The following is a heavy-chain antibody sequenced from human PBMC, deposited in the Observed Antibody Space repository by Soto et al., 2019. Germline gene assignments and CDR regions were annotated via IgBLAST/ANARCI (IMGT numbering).Heavy chain of an antibody. CDR1: GFTFSDYA. D-gene: IGHD1-26*01. CDR3: ARKGGSFYGPFDY. J-gene: IGHJ4*02. Sequence: GGSLRLSCAASGFTFSDYAMSWVRQAPGKGLEWVSTIRGTDGTTYYADSVKGRFTISRDNSKNTLYLQMNSLRAEDAAIYYCARKGGSFYGPFDYWGQGTLVTVSS. CDR2: IRGTDGTT. V-gene: IGHV3-23*01.